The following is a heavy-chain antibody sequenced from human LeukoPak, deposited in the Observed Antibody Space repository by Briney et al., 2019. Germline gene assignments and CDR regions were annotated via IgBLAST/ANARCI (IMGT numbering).Heavy chain of an antibody. D-gene: IGHD3-3*01. CDR2: ISYDGSNK. Sequence: GGSLRLSCAASGFTFSSYGMHWVRQAPGKGLEWVAVISYDGSNKYYADSVKGRFTISRDNSKNTLYLQMNSLRAEDTAVYYCARDPSGSKSLGSAFDIWGQGTMVTVSS. V-gene: IGHV3-30*03. CDR1: GFTFSSYG. CDR3: ARDPSGSKSLGSAFDI. J-gene: IGHJ3*02.